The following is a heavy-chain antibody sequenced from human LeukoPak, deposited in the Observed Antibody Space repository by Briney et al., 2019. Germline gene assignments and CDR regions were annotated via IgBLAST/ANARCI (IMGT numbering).Heavy chain of an antibody. J-gene: IGHJ4*02. CDR2: ISYDGSNK. D-gene: IGHD6-19*01. CDR3: AKVDGSGWGY. V-gene: IGHV3-30*18. CDR1: GFTFSSYG. Sequence: PGGSLRLSCAASGFTFSSYGMHWVRQAPGKGLEWVAVISYDGSNKYYADSVKGRFTISRDDSKNTLYLQMNSLRTEDTAVYYCAKVDGSGWGYWGQGTLVTVSS.